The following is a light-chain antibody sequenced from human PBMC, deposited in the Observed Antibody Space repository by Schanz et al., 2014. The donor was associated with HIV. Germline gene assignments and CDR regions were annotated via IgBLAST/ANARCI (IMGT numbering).Light chain of an antibody. V-gene: IGLV1-40*01. CDR1: RSNIGAGYD. Sequence: QSVLTQPPSVSGAPGQRVTISCTGSRSNIGAGYDVHWYQQIPGTAPKLLISGNNNRPSGVPDRFSGSKSGTSASLAITGLQAEDEADYYCQSYDSGLSGILFGGGTKLTVL. J-gene: IGLJ2*01. CDR3: QSYDSGLSGIL. CDR2: GNN.